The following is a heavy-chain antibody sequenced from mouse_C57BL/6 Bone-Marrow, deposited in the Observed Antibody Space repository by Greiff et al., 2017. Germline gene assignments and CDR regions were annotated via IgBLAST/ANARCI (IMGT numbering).Heavy chain of an antibody. D-gene: IGHD1-1*01. CDR2: ISGGGGNT. J-gene: IGHJ1*03. CDR1: GFTFSSYT. CDR3: ARHLVITTVVAHWYFDV. V-gene: IGHV5-9*01. Sequence: EVHLVESGGGLVKPGGSLKLSCAASGFTFSSYTMSWVRQTPEKRLEWVATISGGGGNTYYPDSVKGRFTISRDNAKNTLYLQMSSLRSEDTALYYCARHLVITTVVAHWYFDVWGTGTTVTVSS.